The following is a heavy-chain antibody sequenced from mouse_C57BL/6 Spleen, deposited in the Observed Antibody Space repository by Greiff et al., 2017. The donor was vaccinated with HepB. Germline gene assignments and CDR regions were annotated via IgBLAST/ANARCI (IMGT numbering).Heavy chain of an antibody. CDR2: IDPETGGT. D-gene: IGHD2-3*01. Sequence: QVQLQQSGAELVRPGASVTLSCKASGYTFTDYEMHWVKQTPVHGLEWIGAIDPETGGTAYNQKFKGKAILTADKSSSTAYMELRSLTSEDSAVYYCTRGPHDGYYYAMDYWGQGTSVTVSS. CDR1: GYTFTDYE. CDR3: TRGPHDGYYYAMDY. V-gene: IGHV1-15*01. J-gene: IGHJ4*01.